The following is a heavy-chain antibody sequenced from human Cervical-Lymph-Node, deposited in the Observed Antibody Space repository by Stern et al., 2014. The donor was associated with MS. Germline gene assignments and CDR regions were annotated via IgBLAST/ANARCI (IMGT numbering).Heavy chain of an antibody. CDR3: ARMREYCSGGICFAGYYDS. D-gene: IGHD2-15*01. CDR1: GFSLSNAAMG. J-gene: IGHJ4*02. V-gene: IGHV2-26*01. Sequence: ESGPVLVKPTETLTLTCSVSGFSLSNAAMGVSWIRPPPGKALECLAHIFSTGETAYRTSLKSRLTISKDTSRSQVVLTMTNMDPVDTATYYCARMREYCSGGICFAGYYDSWGQGTLVTVSS. CDR2: IFSTGET.